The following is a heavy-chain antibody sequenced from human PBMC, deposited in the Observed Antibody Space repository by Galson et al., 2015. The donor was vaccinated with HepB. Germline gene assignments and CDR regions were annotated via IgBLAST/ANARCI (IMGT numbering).Heavy chain of an antibody. CDR2: IYTSGST. J-gene: IGHJ4*02. V-gene: IGHV4-4*07. D-gene: IGHD1-26*01. CDR3: ASTLTRGSYGPNFDY. CDR1: GGSISSYY. Sequence: SETLSLTCTVSGGSISSYYWSWIRQPAGKGLEWIGRIYTSGSTNYNPSLKSRVTMSVDTSKNQFSLKLSSVTAADTAVYYCASTLTRGSYGPNFDYWGQGTLVTVSS.